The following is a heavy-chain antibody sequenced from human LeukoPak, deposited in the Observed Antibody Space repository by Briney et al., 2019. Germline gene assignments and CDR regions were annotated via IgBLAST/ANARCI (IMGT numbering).Heavy chain of an antibody. Sequence: GGSLRLSCAASGFTFSSSYMTWVRQAPGKGLEWVSYISSSGSTIYYADSVKGRFTISRDNAKNSLYLQMNSLRAEDTAVYYCARDLPFYYGMDVWGQGTTVTVSS. D-gene: IGHD5/OR15-5a*01. CDR3: ARDLPFYYGMDV. V-gene: IGHV3-48*04. CDR1: GFTFSSSY. J-gene: IGHJ6*02. CDR2: ISSSGSTI.